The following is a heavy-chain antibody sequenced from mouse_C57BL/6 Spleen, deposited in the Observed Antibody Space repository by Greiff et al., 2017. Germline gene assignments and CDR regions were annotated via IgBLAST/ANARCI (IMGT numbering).Heavy chain of an antibody. CDR3: TTRGYYDPNFDV. CDR1: GFNIKDDY. V-gene: IGHV14-4*01. Sequence: EVKLQESGAELVRPGASVKLSCTASGFNIKDDYMHWVKQRPEQGLEWIGWIDPENGDTEYASKFQGKATITADTSSNTAYLQLSSLTSEDTAVYYCTTRGYYDPNFDVWGTGTTVTVSS. CDR2: IDPENGDT. J-gene: IGHJ1*03. D-gene: IGHD2-3*01.